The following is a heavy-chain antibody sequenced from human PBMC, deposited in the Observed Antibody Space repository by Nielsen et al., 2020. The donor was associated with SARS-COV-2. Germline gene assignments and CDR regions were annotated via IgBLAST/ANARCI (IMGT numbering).Heavy chain of an antibody. CDR2: ISGSGGST. CDR1: GFTFSSYA. CDR3: AEDLGYYYDSSGLTRG. J-gene: IGHJ4*02. V-gene: IGHV3-23*01. D-gene: IGHD3-22*01. Sequence: GALRLSCAASGFTFSSYAMSWVRQAPGKGLEWVSAISGSGGSTYYADSVKGRFTISRDNSKNTLYLQMNSLRAEDTAVYYCAEDLGYYYDSSGLTRGWGQGTLVTVSS.